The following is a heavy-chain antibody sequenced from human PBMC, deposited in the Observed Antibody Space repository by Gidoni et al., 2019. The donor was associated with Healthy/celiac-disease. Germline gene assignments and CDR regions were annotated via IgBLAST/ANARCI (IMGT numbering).Heavy chain of an antibody. V-gene: IGHV3-21*01. CDR3: ARDRGYSYGKYYYYGMDV. CDR2: ISSSSSYI. J-gene: IGHJ6*02. D-gene: IGHD5-18*01. CDR1: GFTYSSYS. Sequence: EVQLVESGGGLVKPGGSLRLSCAAAGFTYSSYSMNWVRQAPGKGLGWVSSISSSSSYIYYADSVKGRFTISRDNAKNSLYLQMNSLRAEDTAVYYCARDRGYSYGKYYYYGMDVWGQGTTVTVSS.